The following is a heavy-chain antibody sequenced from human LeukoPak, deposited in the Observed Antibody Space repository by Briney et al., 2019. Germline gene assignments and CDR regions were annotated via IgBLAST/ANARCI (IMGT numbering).Heavy chain of an antibody. V-gene: IGHV1-46*01. CDR1: GYTFTSYY. CDR2: INPSGGST. D-gene: IGHD3-22*01. Sequence: ASVKVSCKASGYTFTSYYMHWVRQAPGQGLEWMGIINPSGGSTSYAQKFQGRVTMTRDMSTSTDYMELSSLRSEDTAVYYCARSSDYYDSSGYYFDYWGQGTLVTVSS. CDR3: ARSSDYYDSSGYYFDY. J-gene: IGHJ4*02.